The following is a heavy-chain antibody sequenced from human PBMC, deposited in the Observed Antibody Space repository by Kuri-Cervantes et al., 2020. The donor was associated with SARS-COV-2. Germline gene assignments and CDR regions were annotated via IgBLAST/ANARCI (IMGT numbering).Heavy chain of an antibody. D-gene: IGHD6-13*01. V-gene: IGHV3-33*01. CDR1: GFTFSSYG. CDR2: IWYDGSNK. Sequence: GESLKISCAASGFTFSSYGMHWVRQAPGPGLEWVAVIWYDGSNKYYADSVKGRFTISRDNSKNTLYLQMNSLRAEDTAVYYCARDIKGKTAAGTVFYYYYYGMDVWGQGTTVTVSS. J-gene: IGHJ6*02. CDR3: ARDIKGKTAAGTVFYYYYYGMDV.